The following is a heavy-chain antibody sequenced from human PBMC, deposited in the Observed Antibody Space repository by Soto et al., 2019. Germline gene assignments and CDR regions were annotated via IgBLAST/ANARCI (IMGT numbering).Heavy chain of an antibody. CDR1: GFTFDDNA. CDR2: INWKSDI. D-gene: IGHD3-3*01. Sequence: GGSLRLSCAVSGFTFDDNAMHWVRQAPEKGLEWVSGINWKSDIGYADSVKGRFTISRDDAENSLYLQMNSLRAEDTAVYYCVVLAVLAWGQGTLVTVSS. J-gene: IGHJ5*02. V-gene: IGHV3-9*01. CDR3: VVLAVLA.